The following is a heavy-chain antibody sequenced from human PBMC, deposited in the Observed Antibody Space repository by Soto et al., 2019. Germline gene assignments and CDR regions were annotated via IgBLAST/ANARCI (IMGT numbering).Heavy chain of an antibody. J-gene: IGHJ5*02. CDR3: AREIVTAGGNNYFDP. Sequence: PSETLSLTCGVSGGTVASSHWWSWVRQSPGRGLEWIGNVYHTGDTNFNPSLQSRVTFSVEKSNNQFSLRLTSVTAADTAVYFCAREIVTAGGNNYFDPWGPGTLVT. V-gene: IGHV4-4*02. CDR1: GGTVASSHW. CDR2: VYHTGDT. D-gene: IGHD3-16*02.